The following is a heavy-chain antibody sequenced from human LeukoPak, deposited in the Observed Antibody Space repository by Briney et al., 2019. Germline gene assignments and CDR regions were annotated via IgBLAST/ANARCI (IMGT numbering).Heavy chain of an antibody. CDR2: IYYSGST. CDR1: GGSISSSSYY. CDR3: ATYGGHHIVATGGVRY. J-gene: IGHJ4*02. Sequence: YPSETLSLTCTVSGGSISSSSYYWGWIRQPPGKGLEWIGSIYYSGSTYYNPSLKSRVTISVDTSKNQFSLKLSSVTAADTAVYYCATYGGHHIVATGGVRYWGQGTLVTVSS. V-gene: IGHV4-39*07. D-gene: IGHD5-12*01.